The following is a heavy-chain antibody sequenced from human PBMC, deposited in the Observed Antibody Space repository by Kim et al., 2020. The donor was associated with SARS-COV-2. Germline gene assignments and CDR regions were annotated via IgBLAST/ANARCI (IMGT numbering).Heavy chain of an antibody. J-gene: IGHJ5*02. CDR1: GGSFSGYY. CDR3: ARHIVVVPAAKRAWFDP. Sequence: SETLSLTCAVYGGSFSGYYWSWIRQPPGKGLEWIGEINHSGSTNYNPSLKSRVTISVDTSKNQFSLKLSSVTAADTAVYYCARHIVVVPAAKRAWFDPWGEGTLVTVSS. CDR2: INHSGST. D-gene: IGHD2-2*01. V-gene: IGHV4-34*01.